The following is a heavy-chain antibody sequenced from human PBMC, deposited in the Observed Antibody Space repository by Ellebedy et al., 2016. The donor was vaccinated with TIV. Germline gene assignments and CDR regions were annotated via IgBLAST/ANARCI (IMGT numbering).Heavy chain of an antibody. J-gene: IGHJ4*02. Sequence: PGGSLRLSCAASGFTVRSNYMSWVRQAPGKGLEWVSVFYSGGSTYYADSVKGRFTLARDTYKNTLYLQMNSLRAEDPAVYYCARGSSGWTIFDYWGQGTLVTVSS. CDR2: FYSGGST. V-gene: IGHV3-53*01. D-gene: IGHD6-19*01. CDR3: ARGSSGWTIFDY. CDR1: GFTVRSNY.